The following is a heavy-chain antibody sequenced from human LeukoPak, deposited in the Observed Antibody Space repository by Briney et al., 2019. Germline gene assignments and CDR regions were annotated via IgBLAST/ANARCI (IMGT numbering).Heavy chain of an antibody. CDR1: GFTFSTYG. J-gene: IGHJ4*03. Sequence: PGGTLRLSCAASGFTFSTYGMSWVRQAPGKGLEWVSAISGSGGSTYYADSVKGRFTISRDNSKNTLYLQMNSLRAGDTAIYYCAKDPARFDYWGKGTTVTISS. CDR2: ISGSGGST. V-gene: IGHV3-23*01. CDR3: AKDPARFDY.